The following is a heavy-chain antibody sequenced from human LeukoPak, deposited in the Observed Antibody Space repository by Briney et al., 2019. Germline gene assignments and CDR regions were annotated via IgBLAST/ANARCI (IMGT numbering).Heavy chain of an antibody. CDR3: ARRVTMVRGVTFFDY. Sequence: SETLSLTCTVSGGSISSSSYYWGWIRQPPGKGLEWIGSIYYSGSTYYNPSLKSRVTISVDTSKNQFSLKLSSVTAAVTAVYYCARRVTMVRGVTFFDYWGQGTLVTVSS. V-gene: IGHV4-39*01. CDR1: GGSISSSSYY. CDR2: IYYSGST. J-gene: IGHJ4*02. D-gene: IGHD3-10*01.